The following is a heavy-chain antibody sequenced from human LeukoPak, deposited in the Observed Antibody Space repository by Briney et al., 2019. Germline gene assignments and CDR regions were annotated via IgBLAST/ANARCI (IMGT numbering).Heavy chain of an antibody. CDR1: GGSISSYY. J-gene: IGHJ6*02. D-gene: IGHD3-3*01. CDR2: IYTSGST. Sequence: PSETPSLTCTVSGGSISSYYWSWIRQPAGKGLEWIGRIYTSGSTNYNPSLKSRVTMSVDTSKNQFSLKLSSVTAADTAVYYCARELLKDLWSGPSFSYYYYGMDVWGQGTTVTVSS. V-gene: IGHV4-4*07. CDR3: ARELLKDLWSGPSFSYYYYGMDV.